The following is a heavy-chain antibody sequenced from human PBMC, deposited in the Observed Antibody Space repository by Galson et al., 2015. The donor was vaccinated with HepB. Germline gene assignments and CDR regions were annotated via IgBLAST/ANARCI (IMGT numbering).Heavy chain of an antibody. V-gene: IGHV1-46*01. CDR1: GYTFSSHY. D-gene: IGHD2-2*01. Sequence: SVKVSCKATGYTFSSHYMHWVRQAPGQGLEWMGIINPSGGSTSYAQKFQGRVTMTRDTYTSTVYMELSSLRSEDTAVYYCARDIVVDTVHYYGMDVWGQGTTVTVSS. CDR2: INPSGGST. CDR3: ARDIVVDTVHYYGMDV. J-gene: IGHJ6*02.